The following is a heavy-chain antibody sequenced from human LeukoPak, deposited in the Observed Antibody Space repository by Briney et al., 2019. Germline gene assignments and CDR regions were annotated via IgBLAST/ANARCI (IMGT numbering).Heavy chain of an antibody. J-gene: IGHJ3*02. CDR1: GYTFTGYY. CDR3: ARLFVVVPAAPNAFDI. Sequence: ASVKVSCKASGYTFTGYYMHWVRQAPGQGLEWMGRINPNSGGTNYAQKFQGRVTMTRDTSTSTVYMELSSLRSEDTAVYYCARLFVVVPAAPNAFDIWGQGTMVTVSS. CDR2: INPNSGGT. D-gene: IGHD2-2*01. V-gene: IGHV1-2*06.